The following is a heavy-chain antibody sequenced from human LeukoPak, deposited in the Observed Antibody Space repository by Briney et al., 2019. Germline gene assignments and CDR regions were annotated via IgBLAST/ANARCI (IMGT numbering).Heavy chain of an antibody. CDR1: GFTFSSYA. Sequence: PGGSLRLSCAASGFTFSSYAMHWVRQAPGKGLEWVAVISYDGSNKYYADSVKGRFTISRDNSKNTLYLQMNSLRAEDTAVHYCARAGAARRAPDYWGQGTLVTVSS. V-gene: IGHV3-30-3*01. CDR2: ISYDGSNK. D-gene: IGHD6-6*01. J-gene: IGHJ4*02. CDR3: ARAGAARRAPDY.